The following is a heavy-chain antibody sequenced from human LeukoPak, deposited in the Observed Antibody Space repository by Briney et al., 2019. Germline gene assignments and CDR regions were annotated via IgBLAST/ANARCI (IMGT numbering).Heavy chain of an antibody. Sequence: SETLSLTCAVYGGSFSGYYWSWIRQPPGKGLEWIGEINHSGCTNYNPSLKSRVTISVDTSKNQFSLKLSSVTAADTAVYYRARVIRVPRYFDYWGQGTLVTVSS. CDR2: INHSGCT. CDR1: GGSFSGYY. V-gene: IGHV4-34*01. CDR3: ARVIRVPRYFDY. D-gene: IGHD2-21*01. J-gene: IGHJ4*02.